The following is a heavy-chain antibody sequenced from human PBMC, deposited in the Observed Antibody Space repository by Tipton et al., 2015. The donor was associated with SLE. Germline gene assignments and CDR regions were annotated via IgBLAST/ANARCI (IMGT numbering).Heavy chain of an antibody. V-gene: IGHV4-38-2*02. CDR1: GYSIYSGYY. CDR3: ARGGVGGYDYFDY. Sequence: TLSLTCNVSGYSIYSGYYWGWIRQPPGKGLEWIANIHHSGSIYYNPSLKSRIIISIDPSENQFSLKLTSVTAADTAVYYCARGGVGGYDYFDYWGQGTLVTVSS. CDR2: IHHSGSI. D-gene: IGHD5-12*01. J-gene: IGHJ4*02.